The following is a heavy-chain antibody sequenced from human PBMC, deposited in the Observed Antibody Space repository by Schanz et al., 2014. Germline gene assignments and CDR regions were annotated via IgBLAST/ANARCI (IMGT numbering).Heavy chain of an antibody. J-gene: IGHJ4*02. D-gene: IGHD2-2*01. CDR1: GFTLSNSD. Sequence: EVQLVESGGGLVQPGGSLRLSCAASGFTLSNSDMHWVRQGTGKGLEWVSTIGYLGDTYYPDSVKGRFTVSRDSGQNSLYLQMNSLRAGDTAVYYCAKDLLYGAAMPLNHLDYWGQGTLVTVSS. V-gene: IGHV3-13*01. CDR3: AKDLLYGAAMPLNHLDY. CDR2: IGYLGDT.